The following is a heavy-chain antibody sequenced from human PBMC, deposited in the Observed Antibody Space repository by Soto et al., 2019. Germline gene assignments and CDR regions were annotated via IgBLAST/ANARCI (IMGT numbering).Heavy chain of an antibody. CDR1: GYTFTGYY. V-gene: IGHV1-2*04. D-gene: IGHD3-22*01. CDR3: ARASSYCDGSGSLVFDY. Sequence: ASVKVSCKASGYTFTGYYMHWVRQAPGQGLEWMGWINPNSGGTNYVQKFQGWVTMTRDTSISTAYIELSRLRSDDTAVYFCARASSYCDGSGSLVFDYWGQGSLVTVSS. J-gene: IGHJ4*02. CDR2: INPNSGGT.